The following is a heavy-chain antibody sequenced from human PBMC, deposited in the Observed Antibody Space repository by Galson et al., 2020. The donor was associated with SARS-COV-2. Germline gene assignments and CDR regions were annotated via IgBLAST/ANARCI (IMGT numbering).Heavy chain of an antibody. CDR3: ARDQGAAAIDY. CDR2: IYYSGST. J-gene: IGHJ4*02. V-gene: IGHV4-30-4*01. Sequence: SETLSLTCTVSGGSISSGDYYWSWIRQPPGKGLEWIGYIYYSGSTYYNPSLKSRVTISVDTSKNQFSLTLSSVTAADTAVYYGARDQGAAAIDYWGQGTLVTVSS. D-gene: IGHD6-13*01. CDR1: GGSISSGDYY.